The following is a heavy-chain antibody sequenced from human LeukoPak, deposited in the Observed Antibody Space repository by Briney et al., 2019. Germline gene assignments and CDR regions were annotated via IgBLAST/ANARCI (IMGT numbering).Heavy chain of an antibody. CDR2: IYYSGST. D-gene: IGHD3-10*01. Sequence: SETLSLTCTVSGGSISSSSFYWDWIRQPPGKGLEWIAAIYYSGSTYYNPSLKSRVTISVDTSKNQFSLRLSSVTAADTAIYYCARHGAHYYSGSGSYYTTAFDSWGQGTLVTVSS. CDR1: GGSISSSSFY. J-gene: IGHJ4*02. V-gene: IGHV4-39*01. CDR3: ARHGAHYYSGSGSYYTTAFDS.